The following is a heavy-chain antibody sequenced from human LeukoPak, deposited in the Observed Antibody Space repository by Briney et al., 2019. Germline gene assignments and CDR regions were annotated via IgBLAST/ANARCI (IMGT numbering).Heavy chain of an antibody. V-gene: IGHV3-30*02. CDR3: AKDGGASYGYLLY. J-gene: IGHJ4*02. Sequence: GGSLRLSCAASGFTFSSYGIRCVRQARGKGREWGAFIWYGGSNKYYADSVKGRFTISKDNSKNTLYLQMNSLRAEDTAVYYCAKDGGASYGYLLYWGQGTLVTVSS. CDR1: GFTFSSYG. CDR2: IWYGGSNK. D-gene: IGHD5-18*01.